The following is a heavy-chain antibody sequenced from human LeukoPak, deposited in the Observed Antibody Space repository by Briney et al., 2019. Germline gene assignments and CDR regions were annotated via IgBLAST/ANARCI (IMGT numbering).Heavy chain of an antibody. J-gene: IGHJ3*02. V-gene: IGHV3-23*02. Sequence: GGSLRLSCAASGFTFSSYAMSWVRQAPGKGLEWVSAVSGGGTSTYYGDSVKGRFTTSRDNSKNTLYLQMNSLRAEDTAVYYCAKGILWFGDTFDAFDIWGQGTMVTVSS. CDR2: VSGGGTST. D-gene: IGHD3-10*01. CDR3: AKGILWFGDTFDAFDI. CDR1: GFTFSSYA.